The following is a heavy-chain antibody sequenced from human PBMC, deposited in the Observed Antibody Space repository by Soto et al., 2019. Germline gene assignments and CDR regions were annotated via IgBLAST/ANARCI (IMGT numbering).Heavy chain of an antibody. D-gene: IGHD3-10*01. CDR1: GGSFSDYY. Sequence: SETLSLTCGVYGGSFSDYYWNWIRQSPGKGLEWIGEINHRGSMNYNPALEGRVNISIDTSREQFSLNLTSVTAADTAVYYCARGGLGSYWNPIDLWGQGTLVTVSS. J-gene: IGHJ5*01. V-gene: IGHV4-34*01. CDR2: INHRGSM. CDR3: ARGGLGSYWNPIDL.